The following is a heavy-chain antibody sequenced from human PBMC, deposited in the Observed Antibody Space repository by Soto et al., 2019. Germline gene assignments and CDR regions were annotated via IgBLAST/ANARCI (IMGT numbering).Heavy chain of an antibody. CDR1: GGSISSGSYS. CDR3: ARNMAYSTSSGPGY. Sequence: PSETLSLTCAVSGGSISSGSYSWNWIWQPPGKGLEWIGYIYHSGSTYYNPSLKSRVTISVDKSKNQFSLNLTSVTAADTAVYYCARNMAYSTSSGPGYWGQGTLVTVSS. V-gene: IGHV4-30-2*01. D-gene: IGHD6-6*01. J-gene: IGHJ4*02. CDR2: IYHSGST.